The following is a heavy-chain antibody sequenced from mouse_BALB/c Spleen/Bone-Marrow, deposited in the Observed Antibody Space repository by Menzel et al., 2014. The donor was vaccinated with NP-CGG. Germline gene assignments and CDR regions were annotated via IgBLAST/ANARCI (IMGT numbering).Heavy chain of an antibody. CDR2: LITYYGDA. D-gene: IGHD2-1*01. CDR1: GYTFTDYG. CDR3: ARWDGKYAMDY. V-gene: IGHV1S137*01. Sequence: VQLQQSGAELARPGTSVKISCKGSGYTFTDYGIHWVRQSHAKSLEWIGVLITYYGDASYNPRFKGKATMTVDKSSSTAYMEIARLTSEDSAIYYCARWDGKYAMDYWGQGTSVTVSS. J-gene: IGHJ4*01.